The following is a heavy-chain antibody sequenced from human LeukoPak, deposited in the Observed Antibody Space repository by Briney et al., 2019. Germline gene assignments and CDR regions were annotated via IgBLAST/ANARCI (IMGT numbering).Heavy chain of an antibody. J-gene: IGHJ1*01. V-gene: IGHV3-66*04. CDR3: ARPLVWFGELWSFQH. CDR2: IYSGGST. Sequence: GGSLRLSCAASGFTVSSNYMSWVRQAPGKGLEWVSGIYSGGSTYYADSVKGRFTISRDNSKNTLYLQMNSLRAEDTAVYYCARPLVWFGELWSFQHWGQGTLVTVSS. D-gene: IGHD3-10*01. CDR1: GFTVSSNY.